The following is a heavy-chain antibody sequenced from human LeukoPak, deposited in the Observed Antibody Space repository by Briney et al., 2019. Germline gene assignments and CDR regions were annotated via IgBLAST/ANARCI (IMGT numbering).Heavy chain of an antibody. D-gene: IGHD1-26*01. Sequence: SETLSLTCAVSGGSISSSNWWSWVRQPPGKGLEWIGEIYHSGSTNYNPSLKSRVTISADTPNNRFSLKLRSVTAADTAVYYCARDGPGATRGAFDIRGQGTMVTVSS. CDR3: ARDGPGATRGAFDI. CDR1: GGSISSSNW. CDR2: IYHSGST. V-gene: IGHV4-4*02. J-gene: IGHJ3*02.